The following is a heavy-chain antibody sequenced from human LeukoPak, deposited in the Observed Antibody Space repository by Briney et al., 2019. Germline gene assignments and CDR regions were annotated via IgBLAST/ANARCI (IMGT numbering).Heavy chain of an antibody. CDR2: IYYSGST. Sequence: PSETLSLTCTVSGGSISSSSSYWGWIRQPPGKGLEWIGSIYYSGSTYYNPSLKSRVTMSVDTSKNQFSLKLSSVTAADTALYYCARQPVVYYGSGSYYDPEGSFGMDVWGQGTTVTVSS. CDR3: ARQPVVYYGSGSYYDPEGSFGMDV. D-gene: IGHD3-10*01. CDR1: GGSISSSSSY. J-gene: IGHJ6*02. V-gene: IGHV4-39*01.